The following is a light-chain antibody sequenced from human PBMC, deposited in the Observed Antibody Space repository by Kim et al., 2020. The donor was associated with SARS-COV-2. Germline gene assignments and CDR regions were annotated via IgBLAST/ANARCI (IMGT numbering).Light chain of an antibody. CDR3: CSYAGSYTWV. Sequence: GHSVTSSCTGTSSDVGGYNYVSWYQQHPGKAPKLMIYDVNKRPSGDPDRFSGSKSGNTASLTISGLQAEDEADYYCCSYAGSYTWVFGGGTKLTVL. CDR1: SSDVGGYNY. CDR2: DVN. J-gene: IGLJ3*02. V-gene: IGLV2-11*02.